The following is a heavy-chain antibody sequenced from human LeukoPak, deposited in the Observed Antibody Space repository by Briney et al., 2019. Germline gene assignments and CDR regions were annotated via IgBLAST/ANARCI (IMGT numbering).Heavy chain of an antibody. Sequence: ASVKVSCKASGYTFTGYYMHWVRQAPGQGLEWRGWINPTSGGTNYAQKFQGRVTMTRDTSISTAYMELSRLRSDDTAVYYCARDVDNTYYDFWSGYSGLDPWGQGTLVTVSS. CDR2: INPTSGGT. J-gene: IGHJ5*02. CDR3: ARDVDNTYYDFWSGYSGLDP. D-gene: IGHD3-3*01. CDR1: GYTFTGYY. V-gene: IGHV1-2*02.